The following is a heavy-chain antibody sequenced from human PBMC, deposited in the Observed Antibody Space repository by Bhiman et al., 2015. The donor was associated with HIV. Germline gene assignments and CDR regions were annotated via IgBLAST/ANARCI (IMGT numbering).Heavy chain of an antibody. CDR2: ISFDGDHK. Sequence: QVQLVESGGGVVQPGRSLRLSCAASGFVFHSYGMHWVRQVPGKGLEWVAVISFDGDHKYYADSVKGRFTISRDNFKNTLNLQMNSLRTEDTAVYYCARDPRDGYNYDYFDYWGQGTLVTVSS. V-gene: IGHV3-30*03. CDR3: ARDPRDGYNYDYFDY. D-gene: IGHD5-24*01. J-gene: IGHJ4*02. CDR1: GFVFHSYG.